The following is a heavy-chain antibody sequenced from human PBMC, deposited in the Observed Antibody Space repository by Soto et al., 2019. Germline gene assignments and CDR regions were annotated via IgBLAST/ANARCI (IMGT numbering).Heavy chain of an antibody. Sequence: SVKVSCKASGGTFSSYTISWVRQAPGQGLEWMGRIIPILGIANYAQKFQGRVTITADKSTSTAYMELSSLRSEDTAVYYCARDPTYSGYDSAFDYWGQGTLVTVSS. V-gene: IGHV1-69*04. CDR1: GGTFSSYT. D-gene: IGHD5-12*01. J-gene: IGHJ4*02. CDR3: ARDPTYSGYDSAFDY. CDR2: IIPILGIA.